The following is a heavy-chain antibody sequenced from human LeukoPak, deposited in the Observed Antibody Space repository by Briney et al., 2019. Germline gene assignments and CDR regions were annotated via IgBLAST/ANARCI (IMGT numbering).Heavy chain of an antibody. J-gene: IGHJ3*02. CDR2: IYTSGST. D-gene: IGHD3-3*01. CDR1: GGSISSGSYY. V-gene: IGHV4-61*02. CDR3: AREGAYYDFWSGYYTGDAFDI. Sequence: SQTLSLTCTVSGGSISSGSYYWSWIRQPAGKGLEWIGRIYTSGSTNYNPSLKSRVTISVDTSKNQFSLKLSSVTAADTAVYYCAREGAYYDFWSGYYTGDAFDIWGQGTMVTVSS.